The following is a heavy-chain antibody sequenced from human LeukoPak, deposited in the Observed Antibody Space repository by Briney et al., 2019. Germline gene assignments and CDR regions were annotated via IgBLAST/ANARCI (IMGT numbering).Heavy chain of an antibody. V-gene: IGHV3-74*01. CDR1: GFTISNYW. J-gene: IGHJ4*02. Sequence: PGGSLRLSCAASGFTISNYWMHWVRQAPGKGLVWVSRISSDGTNTNYADSVKGRFTISRDNAKNTLYLQMNSLRADDTAVYYCAKSAMVNWGAFDYWGQGTLATVSS. CDR3: AKSAMVNWGAFDY. CDR2: ISSDGTNT. D-gene: IGHD5-18*01.